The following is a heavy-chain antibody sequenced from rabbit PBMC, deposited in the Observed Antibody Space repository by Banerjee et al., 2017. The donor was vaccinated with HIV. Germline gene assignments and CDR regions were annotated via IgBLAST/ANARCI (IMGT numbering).Heavy chain of an antibody. CDR3: ARDADSYGNRYYFNF. V-gene: IGHV1S43*01. D-gene: IGHD6-1*01. J-gene: IGHJ4*01. CDR1: GFSFSSGYD. CDR2: INTGSGSA. Sequence: QEQLEESGGGLVQPEGSLTLTCTASGFSFSSGYDMCWVRQAPGKGLELIACINTGSGSAYYASWAKGRFTITRSTSLNTVTLQLNSLTAADTATYFCARDADSYGNRYYFNFWGPGTLVTVS.